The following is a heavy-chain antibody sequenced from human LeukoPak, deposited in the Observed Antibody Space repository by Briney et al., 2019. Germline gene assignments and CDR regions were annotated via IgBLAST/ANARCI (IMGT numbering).Heavy chain of an antibody. Sequence: SETLSLTCAVYGGSFSGYYWSWIRQPPGKGLEWIGEINHSGSTNYNPSLKSRVTISVDTSKNQFSLKLSSVTAADTAVYYCARGQWGAFDIWGQGTMVTVSS. CDR2: INHSGST. V-gene: IGHV4-34*01. D-gene: IGHD2-8*01. CDR1: GGSFSGYY. CDR3: ARGQWGAFDI. J-gene: IGHJ3*02.